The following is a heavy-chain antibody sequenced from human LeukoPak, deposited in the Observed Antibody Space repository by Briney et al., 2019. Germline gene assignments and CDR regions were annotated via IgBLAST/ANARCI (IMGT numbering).Heavy chain of an antibody. D-gene: IGHD1-26*01. V-gene: IGHV3-7*01. Sequence: GGSLRLSCTASGFTFTDYWMTWVRQAPGKGLEWVANIQRGGSERYYVDSVKGRFTISRENAKNSLYLQMDSLRVEDTAVYYCARVGTWELQRVFDYWGQGTLVTVSS. CDR3: ARVGTWELQRVFDY. CDR2: IQRGGSER. J-gene: IGHJ4*02. CDR1: GFTFTDYW.